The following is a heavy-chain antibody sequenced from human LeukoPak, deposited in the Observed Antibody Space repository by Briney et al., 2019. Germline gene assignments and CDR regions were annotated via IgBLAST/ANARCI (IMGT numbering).Heavy chain of an antibody. CDR2: ISYDGSNK. CDR1: GFTFSSYA. J-gene: IGHJ4*02. Sequence: GGSLRLSCAASGFTFSSYAMHWVRQAPGKGLEWVAVISYDGSNKYYADSVKGRFTISRDNSKNTLYLQMNSLRAEDTAVYYCARRGFSRFDYWGQGTLVTVSS. CDR3: ARRGFSRFDY. D-gene: IGHD1-26*01. V-gene: IGHV3-30*04.